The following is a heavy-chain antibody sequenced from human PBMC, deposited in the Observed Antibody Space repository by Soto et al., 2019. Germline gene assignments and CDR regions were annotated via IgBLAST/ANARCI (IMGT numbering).Heavy chain of an antibody. D-gene: IGHD4-17*01. J-gene: IGHJ3*02. CDR3: AKPRGYGVFDAYDI. CDR2: ISNSGVST. V-gene: IGHV3-23*01. CDR1: GFPFSTYA. Sequence: XVFLGLSCAASGFPFSTYAMSGVRQAPGKGLEWVSAISNSGVSTYYTDSVKGRFTISRDNSINRLYMQMNSLRTEDTAVYYCAKPRGYGVFDAYDIWGQGTMVTVSS.